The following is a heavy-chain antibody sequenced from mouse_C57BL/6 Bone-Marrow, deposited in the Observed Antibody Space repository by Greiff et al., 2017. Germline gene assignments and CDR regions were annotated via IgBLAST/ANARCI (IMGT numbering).Heavy chain of an antibody. J-gene: IGHJ1*03. CDR1: GFSLTSYG. D-gene: IGHD1-1*01. CDR3: ARRRAPITTVVDWYFDV. V-gene: IGHV2-2*01. Sequence: VQRVESGPGLVQPSQSLSITCTVSGFSLTSYGVHWVRQSPGKGLEWLGVIWSGGSTDYNAAFISRLSISKDNSKSQVFFKMNSLQADDTSIYYCARRRAPITTVVDWYFDVWGTGTTVTVSS. CDR2: IWSGGST.